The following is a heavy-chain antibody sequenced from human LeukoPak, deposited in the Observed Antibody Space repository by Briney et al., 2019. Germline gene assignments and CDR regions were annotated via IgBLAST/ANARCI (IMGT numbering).Heavy chain of an antibody. CDR1: GGSISSSSYY. V-gene: IGHV4-39*07. Sequence: SETLSLTCTVSGGSISSSSYYWGWIRQPPGKGLEWIGSIYYSGSTYYNPSLKSRVTISVDTSKNQFSLKLSSVTAADMAVYYCARVLVRGTHFDYWGQGTLVTVSS. CDR3: ARVLVRGTHFDY. D-gene: IGHD3-10*01. J-gene: IGHJ4*02. CDR2: IYYSGST.